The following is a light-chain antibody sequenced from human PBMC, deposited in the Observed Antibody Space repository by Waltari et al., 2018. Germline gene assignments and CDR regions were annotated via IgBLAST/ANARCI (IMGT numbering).Light chain of an antibody. CDR1: TGAVTSGFY. Sequence: PSVTVSPGGTVTLTCASSTGAVTSGFYPNWFQQKPGQAPRALIYSINQRHSWTPARFSGSLLGGKAALTLSGVQPEDEAVYYCLLYYGALDWIFGGGTNLTVL. V-gene: IGLV7-43*01. CDR3: LLYYGALDWI. CDR2: SIN. J-gene: IGLJ2*01.